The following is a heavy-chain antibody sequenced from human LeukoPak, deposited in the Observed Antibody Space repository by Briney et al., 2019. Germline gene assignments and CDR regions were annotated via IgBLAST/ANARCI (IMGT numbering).Heavy chain of an antibody. CDR3: VRDGWFGELSYDY. V-gene: IGHV1-2*06. D-gene: IGHD3-10*01. CDR1: GYTFTGYY. Sequence: GASVKVSCKASGYTFTGYYMHWVRQAPGQGLEWMGRINPNSGGTNYAQKFQGRVTMTRDTSISTAYMELSRLRSDDTAVYYCVRDGWFGELSYDYWGQGTLVTVSS. CDR2: INPNSGGT. J-gene: IGHJ4*02.